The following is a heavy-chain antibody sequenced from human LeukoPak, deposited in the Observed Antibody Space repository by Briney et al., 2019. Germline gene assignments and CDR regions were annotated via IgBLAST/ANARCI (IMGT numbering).Heavy chain of an antibody. Sequence: GRSLRLSCAASGFTFSNYAMYWVRQAPGKGLEWVAVISYDGSIKYYADSVKGRFTISRDNSKNTLYLQVNSLRAEDTAVYYCAKDPINCSSTNCYFYYFDYWGQGTLVTVSS. D-gene: IGHD2-2*01. CDR3: AKDPINCSSTNCYFYYFDY. CDR1: GFTFSNYA. V-gene: IGHV3-30*18. CDR2: ISYDGSIK. J-gene: IGHJ4*02.